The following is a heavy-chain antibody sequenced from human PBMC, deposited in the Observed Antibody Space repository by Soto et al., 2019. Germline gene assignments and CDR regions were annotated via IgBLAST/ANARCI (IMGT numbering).Heavy chain of an antibody. J-gene: IGHJ6*02. D-gene: IGHD4-4*01. Sequence: HPGGSLRLSCAASGFTFSTNPMSWVRQAPGKGLEWVSGISGSGISTYYTDSVKGRFTISRDNSKNTVFLQMNSLRDEDTAVYYCVKPPVITASYYYYDMDVWGQGTTVTVSS. CDR2: ISGSGIST. CDR1: GFTFSTNP. CDR3: VKPPVITASYYYYDMDV. V-gene: IGHV3-23*01.